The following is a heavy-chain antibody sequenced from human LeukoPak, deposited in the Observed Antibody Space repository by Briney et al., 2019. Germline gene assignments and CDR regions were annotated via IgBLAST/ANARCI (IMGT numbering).Heavy chain of an antibody. CDR2: INHNGSS. D-gene: IGHD3-16*01. CDR1: GGSFSDYY. CDR3: ARGYSVHGAVLYSITQRSYYYMDV. Sequence: SETLSLTCAVYGGSFSDYYWTWIRQSPGKGLEWIGEINHNGSSNYNPSLKSRFTLSVDTSKHHFSLKLSSVTAADTAVYYCARGYSVHGAVLYSITQRSYYYMDVWGRGTTVTVSS. J-gene: IGHJ6*03. V-gene: IGHV4-34*01.